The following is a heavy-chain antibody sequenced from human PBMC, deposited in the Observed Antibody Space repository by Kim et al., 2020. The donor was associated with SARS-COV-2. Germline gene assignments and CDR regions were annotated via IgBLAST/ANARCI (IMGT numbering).Heavy chain of an antibody. CDR2: IYYSGST. CDR3: ASDSRYSSGWIVDY. CDR1: GGSISSSSYY. J-gene: IGHJ4*02. V-gene: IGHV4-39*01. D-gene: IGHD6-19*01. Sequence: SETLSLTCTVSGGSISSSSYYWGWIRQPPGKGLEWIGSIYYSGSTYYNPSLKSRVTISVDTSKNQFSLKLSSVTAADTAVYYCASDSRYSSGWIVDYWGQGTLVTVSS.